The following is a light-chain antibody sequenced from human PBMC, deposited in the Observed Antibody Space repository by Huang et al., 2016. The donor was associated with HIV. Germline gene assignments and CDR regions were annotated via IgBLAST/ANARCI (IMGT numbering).Light chain of an antibody. CDR3: QQYSSYRT. CDR1: QSISNY. V-gene: IGKV1-5*03. Sequence: DIQMTQSPSTLSASVGDRVTITCRAGQSISNYLAWYQQKPRTAPKLLIYKASSLESGVPTRFSGSGSGTEFTLTISSLQPDDFATYYCQQYSSYRTFGQGTKVEIK. CDR2: KAS. J-gene: IGKJ1*01.